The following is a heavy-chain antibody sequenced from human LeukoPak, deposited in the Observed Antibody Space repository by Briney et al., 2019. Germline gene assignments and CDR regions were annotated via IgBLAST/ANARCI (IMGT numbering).Heavy chain of an antibody. V-gene: IGHV4-39*02. CDR3: AREDTGYYYYYMDV. Sequence: PSQTLSLTCTVSGGSISSSSYYWGWIRQPPGKGLEWIGSIYYSGSTYYNPSLKSRVTISVDTSKNQFSLKLSPVTAADTAVYYCAREDTGYYYYYMDVWGKGTTVTVSS. D-gene: IGHD5-18*01. J-gene: IGHJ6*03. CDR2: IYYSGST. CDR1: GGSISSSSYY.